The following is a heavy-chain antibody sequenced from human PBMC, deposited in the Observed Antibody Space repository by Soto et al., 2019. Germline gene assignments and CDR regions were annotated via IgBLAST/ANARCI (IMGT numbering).Heavy chain of an antibody. D-gene: IGHD2-8*02. CDR2: IFWDDDK. CDR1: GFSLTTSGVG. CDR3: ARILTGTGGHFDS. Sequence: SGPTLVNPTQTLTLTCSFSGFSLTTSGVGVGWVRQSPEKALEWLALIFWDDDKRYSPSLRSRLTIARDTSKNQVVLTLTNVEPVDTATYYCARILTGTGGHFDSWGQGALVTVSS. J-gene: IGHJ4*02. V-gene: IGHV2-5*02.